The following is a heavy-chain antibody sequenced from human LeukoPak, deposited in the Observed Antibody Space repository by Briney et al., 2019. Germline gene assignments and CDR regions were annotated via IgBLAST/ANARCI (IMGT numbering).Heavy chain of an antibody. Sequence: PGGSLRPSCAASGINFRASGMHWVRQAPGMGLEWVTFIQTDGSDKKYAASVAGRFTISRDNSKNTVYLHMNSLRPDDTALYYCAREGGTVVVGRFDYWGQGTLVTVSS. CDR3: AREGGTVVVGRFDY. CDR2: IQTDGSDK. V-gene: IGHV3-30*02. D-gene: IGHD2-2*01. J-gene: IGHJ4*02. CDR1: GINFRASG.